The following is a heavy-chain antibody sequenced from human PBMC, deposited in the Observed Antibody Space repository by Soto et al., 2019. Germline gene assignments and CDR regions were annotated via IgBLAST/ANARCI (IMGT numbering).Heavy chain of an antibody. Sequence: GGSLRLSCAASGFTPDNYAMHWVRQAPGKGLEWVSGISWNSGTIGYADSVKGRFTISRDNAKNSLYLQMNSLRAEDTALYYCAKVPDTAMVRIRTNDAFDIWGQGTMVTVS. V-gene: IGHV3-9*02. J-gene: IGHJ3*02. CDR1: GFTPDNYA. CDR3: AKVPDTAMVRIRTNDAFDI. CDR2: ISWNSGTI. D-gene: IGHD5-18*01.